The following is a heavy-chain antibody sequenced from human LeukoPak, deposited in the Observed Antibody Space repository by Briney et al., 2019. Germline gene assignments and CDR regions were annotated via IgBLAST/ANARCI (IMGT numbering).Heavy chain of an antibody. J-gene: IGHJ4*02. CDR1: GFTFSSYS. Sequence: GGSLRLACAASGFTFSSYSMNWVRQAPGKGLEWVSYISSSGTTIYYADSVKGRFTISRDNAKNSLYLQMNSLRDEDTAVYYCARVWGLAVAGGEIEYWGQGTLVTVSS. CDR3: ARVWGLAVAGGEIEY. D-gene: IGHD6-13*01. CDR2: ISSSGTTI. V-gene: IGHV3-48*02.